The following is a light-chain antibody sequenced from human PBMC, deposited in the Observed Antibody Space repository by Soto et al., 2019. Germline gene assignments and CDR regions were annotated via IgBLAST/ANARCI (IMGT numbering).Light chain of an antibody. V-gene: IGKV1-5*03. CDR1: QTITSL. J-gene: IGKJ1*01. CDR3: QHYNSDAGA. CDR2: TAP. Sequence: CRDSQTITSLLARYQQKPGKAPKLLIYTAPTLKSGVPSRFSCSRSGTEFTLTLRSLQSDYFAIYYCQHYNSDAGAFGQGTMV.